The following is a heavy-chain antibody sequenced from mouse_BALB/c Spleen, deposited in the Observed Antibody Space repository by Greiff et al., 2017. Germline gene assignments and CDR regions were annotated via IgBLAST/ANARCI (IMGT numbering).Heavy chain of an antibody. V-gene: IGHV6-6*02. D-gene: IGHD2-3*01. J-gene: IGHJ4*01. CDR1: GFTFSNYW. CDR2: IRLKSNNYAT. Sequence: EVKVEESGGGLVQPGGSMKLSCVASGFTFSNYWMNWVRQSPEKGLEWVAEIRLKSNNYATHYAESVKGRFTISRDDSKSSVYLQMNNLRAEDTGIYYCTRVDGYYVGYAMDYWGQGTSVTVSS. CDR3: TRVDGYYVGYAMDY.